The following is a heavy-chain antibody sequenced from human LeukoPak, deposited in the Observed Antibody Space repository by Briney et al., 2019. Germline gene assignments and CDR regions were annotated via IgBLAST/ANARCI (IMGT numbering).Heavy chain of an antibody. V-gene: IGHV1-46*01. CDR2: INPSGGST. Sequence: ASVKVSCKASGYTFTSYYMHWVRQAPGQGLEWMGIINPSGGSTSYAQKFQGRVTMTRDTSTSTVYMELSSLRSEDTAVYYCARDGPMVGISDSGPRDYYYGMDVWAKGPRSPSP. CDR1: GYTFTSYY. D-gene: IGHD2-21*01. J-gene: IGHJ6*02. CDR3: ARDGPMVGISDSGPRDYYYGMDV.